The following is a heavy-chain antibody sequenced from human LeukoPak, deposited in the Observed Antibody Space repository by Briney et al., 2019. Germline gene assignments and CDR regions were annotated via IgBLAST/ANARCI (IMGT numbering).Heavy chain of an antibody. CDR3: ARERGSLDDSSGLSNYYFDY. V-gene: IGHV3-53*01. D-gene: IGHD3-22*01. CDR1: GFTVSSNY. J-gene: IGHJ4*02. Sequence: PGGSLRLSCAASGFTVSSNYMSWVRQAPGKGLEWVSVIYSGGSTYYADSVKGRFTISRDNSKNTLYLQMNSLRAEDTAVYYCARERGSLDDSSGLSNYYFDYWGQGTLVTVSS. CDR2: IYSGGST.